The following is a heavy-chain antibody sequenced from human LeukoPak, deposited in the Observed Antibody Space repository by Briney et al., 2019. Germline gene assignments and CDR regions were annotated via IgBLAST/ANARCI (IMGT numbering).Heavy chain of an antibody. Sequence: PSETLSLTCTVSGGAISSYCWSWIRQPPGKGLEWIGYIYYSGSTNYNPSLKSRVTISVDTSKNQFSLRLSSVTAADTAVYYCAALPSRYYDILTGYPRGEYWGQGTLVTVSS. CDR1: GGAISSYC. J-gene: IGHJ4*02. CDR3: AALPSRYYDILTGYPRGEY. CDR2: IYYSGST. D-gene: IGHD3-9*01. V-gene: IGHV4-59*01.